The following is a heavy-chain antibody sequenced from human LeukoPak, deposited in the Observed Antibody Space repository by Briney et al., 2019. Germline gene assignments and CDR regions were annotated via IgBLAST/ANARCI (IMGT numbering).Heavy chain of an antibody. CDR1: GFTFDDYA. CDR2: ISWNSGNI. J-gene: IGHJ4*02. Sequence: PGGSLRLSCAASGFTFDDYAMHWVRQAPGKGLEWVSGISWNSGNIGYADSVKGRFTISRDNAKNSLYLQMNSLRAEDTALYYCAKDMVPYCSSTSCYREFTGWGQGTLVTVSS. V-gene: IGHV3-9*01. CDR3: AKDMVPYCSSTSCYREFTG. D-gene: IGHD2-2*01.